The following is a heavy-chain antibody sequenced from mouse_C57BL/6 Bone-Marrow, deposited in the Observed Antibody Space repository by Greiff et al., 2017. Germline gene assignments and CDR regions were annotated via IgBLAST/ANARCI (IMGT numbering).Heavy chain of an antibody. CDR2: IYPGSGST. CDR3: ARPLHYDYHYAMDY. Sequence: QVQLKQPGAELVKPGASVKMSCKASGYTFTSYWITWVQQRPGQGLEWIGDIYPGSGSTNYNEKFKSKATLTVDTSSSTAYMQLSSLTSEDAAVYYCARPLHYDYHYAMDYWGQGTSVTVSS. J-gene: IGHJ4*01. CDR1: GYTFTSYW. V-gene: IGHV1-55*01. D-gene: IGHD2-4*01.